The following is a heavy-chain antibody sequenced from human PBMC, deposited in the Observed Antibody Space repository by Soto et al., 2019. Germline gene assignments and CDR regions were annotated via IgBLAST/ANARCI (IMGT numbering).Heavy chain of an antibody. J-gene: IGHJ6*02. CDR2: ISSGGSTI. V-gene: IGHV3-48*03. D-gene: IGHD1-26*01. CDR3: ARKGGAHKFSSLAAFYYYGMDV. Sequence: GGSLRLSCAASGFTFSSYEMNWVRQAPGKGLEWVSYISSGGSTIYYADSVKGRFTISRDNAKNSLYLQMNSLRAEDTAVYYCARKGGAHKFSSLAAFYYYGMDVWGQGTTVTVSS. CDR1: GFTFSSYE.